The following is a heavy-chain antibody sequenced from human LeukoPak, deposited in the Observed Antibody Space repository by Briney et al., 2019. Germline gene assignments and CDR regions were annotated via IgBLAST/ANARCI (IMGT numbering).Heavy chain of an antibody. CDR2: ISVYNDNT. Sequence: ASVKVSCKASGYTFTSYGVSWVRQAPGQGLEWMGWISVYNDNTNYAQKLQGRVTMTTDTSTSTAYMELRSLRSDDTAVYYCAIGGHYYDSSGYYRKKSFDYWGQGTLVTVSS. CDR3: AIGGHYYDSSGYYRKKSFDY. J-gene: IGHJ4*02. D-gene: IGHD3-22*01. V-gene: IGHV1-18*01. CDR1: GYTFTSYG.